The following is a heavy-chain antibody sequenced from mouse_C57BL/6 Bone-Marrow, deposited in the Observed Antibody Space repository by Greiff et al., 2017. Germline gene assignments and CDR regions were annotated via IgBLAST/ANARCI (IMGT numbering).Heavy chain of an antibody. CDR1: GYTFTEYT. V-gene: IGHV1-62-2*01. Sequence: QVQLKQSGAELVKPGASVKLSCKGSGYTFTEYTIHWVKQRSGQGLEWIGWFYPGSGSIKYNEKFKDKATLTADKSSSTVYMELSRLTSEDSAVYFCARHEGSYYYGNWYFDVWGTGTTVTVSS. J-gene: IGHJ1*03. CDR3: ARHEGSYYYGNWYFDV. D-gene: IGHD1-1*01. CDR2: FYPGSGSI.